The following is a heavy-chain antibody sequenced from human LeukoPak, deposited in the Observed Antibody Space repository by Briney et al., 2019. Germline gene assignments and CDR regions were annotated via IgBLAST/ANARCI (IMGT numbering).Heavy chain of an antibody. CDR1: WFTFSNFY. Sequence: PGEFLRLSCSTSWFTFSNFYINWGRQAPGKGLELVSSNSDFGSSPHADSVKGRFTTSRDNAKNSVHLQMHSLRVEDTAIYFCARHSGGDAYNYNGMDVWGQGTMVTVSS. CDR3: ARHSGGDAYNYNGMDV. V-gene: IGHV3-69-1*01. J-gene: IGHJ6*02. CDR2: NSDFGSS. D-gene: IGHD2-15*01.